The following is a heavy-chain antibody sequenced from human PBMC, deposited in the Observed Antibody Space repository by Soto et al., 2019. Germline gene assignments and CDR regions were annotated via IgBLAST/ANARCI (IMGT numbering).Heavy chain of an antibody. CDR2: ISYDGSNK. CDR3: AGGLSQKYYFDY. CDR1: GFTFSSYA. V-gene: IGHV3-30-3*01. J-gene: IGHJ4*02. Sequence: GGSLRLSCAASGFTFSSYAMHWVRQAPGKGLEWVAVISYDGSNKYYADSVKGRFTISRDNSKNTLYLQMNSLRAEDTAVYYCAGGLSQKYYFDYWGQGTLVTVSS. D-gene: IGHD3-16*02.